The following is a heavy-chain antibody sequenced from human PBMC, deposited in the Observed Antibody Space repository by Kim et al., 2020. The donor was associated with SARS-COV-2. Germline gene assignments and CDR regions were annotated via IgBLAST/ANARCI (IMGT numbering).Heavy chain of an antibody. D-gene: IGHD3-3*01. CDR3: ARGRASHYDFWSGYSPFDY. J-gene: IGHJ4*02. CDR2: INAGNGNT. Sequence: ASVKVSRKASGYTFTSYAMHWVRQAPGQRLEWMGWINAGNGNTKYSQKFQGRVTITRDTSASTAYMELSSLRSEDTAVYYCARGRASHYDFWSGYSPFDYWGQGTLVTVSS. V-gene: IGHV1-3*01. CDR1: GYTFTSYA.